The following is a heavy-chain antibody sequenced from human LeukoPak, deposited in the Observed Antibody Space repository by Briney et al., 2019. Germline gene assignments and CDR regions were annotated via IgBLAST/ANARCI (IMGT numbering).Heavy chain of an antibody. CDR3: ARERAAVSGPDSSDV. J-gene: IGHJ3*01. V-gene: IGHV3-66*01. CDR2: IYSGGST. CDR1: GFTVSTNY. Sequence: GVSLRLSCAASGFTVSTNYMSWVRQAPGKGLEWVSVIYSGGSTYYADSVRGRFTISRDNSKNTLFLQMNSLRAEDTAVYYCARERAAVSGPDSSDVWGQGTMVTASS. D-gene: IGHD6-19*01.